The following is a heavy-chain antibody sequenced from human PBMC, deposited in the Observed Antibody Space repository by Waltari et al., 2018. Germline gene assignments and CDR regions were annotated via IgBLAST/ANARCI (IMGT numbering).Heavy chain of an antibody. J-gene: IGHJ4*02. Sequence: QLQLQESGPGLARPSETWSLSCAVPGGSISSRSHSRGWNRRPPGKGLEWIGCIYYGGRTYYNPFLTSRVTISVDTSKNQFSLKLSSVTGADTAVYYCASTSKYSSSWGFDCWGQGTLVTVSS. CDR1: GGSISSRSHS. CDR2: IYYGGRT. D-gene: IGHD6-6*01. CDR3: ASTSKYSSSWGFDC. V-gene: IGHV4-39*07.